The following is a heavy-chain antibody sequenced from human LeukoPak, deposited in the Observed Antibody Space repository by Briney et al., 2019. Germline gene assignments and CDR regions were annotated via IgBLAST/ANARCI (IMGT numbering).Heavy chain of an antibody. V-gene: IGHV1-2*02. CDR2: INPNSGGT. J-gene: IGHJ3*02. D-gene: IGHD2-2*01. CDR3: ASAGICSSTSCYVPGAFDI. Sequence: ASVKVSCKASGYTFTGYYMHWVRQAPGQGLEWMGWINPNSGGTNYAQKLQGRVTMTTDTSTSTAYMELRSLRSDDTAVYYCASAGICSSTSCYVPGAFDIWGQGTMVTVSS. CDR1: GYTFTGYY.